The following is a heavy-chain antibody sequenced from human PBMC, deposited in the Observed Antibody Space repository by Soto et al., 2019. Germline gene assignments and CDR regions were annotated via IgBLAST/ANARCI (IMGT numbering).Heavy chain of an antibody. CDR1: GYTFTRDQ. J-gene: IGHJ5*02. Sequence: ASVKVSCKASGYTFTRDQIHWVRQAPGQGLEWMGMIDPSGGKTNYAQKFQGRVTITADESTSTAYMELSSLRSEDTAVYYCAREWYYYDSSDYRNWFDPWGQGTLVTVSS. CDR3: AREWYYYDSSDYRNWFDP. V-gene: IGHV1-46*01. D-gene: IGHD3-22*01. CDR2: IDPSGGKT.